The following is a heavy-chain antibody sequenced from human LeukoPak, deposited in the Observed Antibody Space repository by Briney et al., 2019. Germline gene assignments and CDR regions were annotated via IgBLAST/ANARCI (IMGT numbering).Heavy chain of an antibody. CDR3: ARAGEYGGSSGWFDY. CDR2: IKKDGSAT. V-gene: IGHV3-7*01. Sequence: PGGSLRLSCAASGFTFSSYWMSWVRQAPGKGLEWVANIKKDGSATFYVDSVKGRFTISRDNAKNSMYLQMSSLRADDTAVYYCARAGEYGGSSGWFDYWGQGTLVTVSS. CDR1: GFTFSSYW. D-gene: IGHD6-19*01. J-gene: IGHJ4*02.